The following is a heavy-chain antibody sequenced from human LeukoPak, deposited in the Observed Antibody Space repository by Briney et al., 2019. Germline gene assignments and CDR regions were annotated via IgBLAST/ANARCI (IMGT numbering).Heavy chain of an antibody. CDR3: ARRSSMSTRFLGYCSSTSCYTEAFDI. V-gene: IGHV4-34*01. J-gene: IGHJ3*02. CDR1: GGSFSGYY. D-gene: IGHD2-2*02. Sequence: SETLSLTCAVYGGSFSGYYWSWIRQPPGKGLEWIGEINHSGSTNYNPSLKSRVTISVDTSKNQFSLKLSSVTAADTAVYYCARRSSMSTRFLGYCSSTSCYTEAFDIWGQGTMVTVSS. CDR2: INHSGST.